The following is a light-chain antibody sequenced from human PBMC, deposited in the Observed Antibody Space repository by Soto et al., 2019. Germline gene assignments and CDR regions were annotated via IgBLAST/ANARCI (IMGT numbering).Light chain of an antibody. Sequence: QSALTQPASVSGSPGQSITISCTGTSSDVGASNSVSWYQHHPGKAPKLMIYDVSYRPSGVSNRFSGSKSGNTASLTISGLQADDETDYYCSSYTSSSTLVFGTGTKVTVL. CDR2: DVS. CDR3: SSYTSSSTLV. CDR1: SSDVGASNS. J-gene: IGLJ1*01. V-gene: IGLV2-14*03.